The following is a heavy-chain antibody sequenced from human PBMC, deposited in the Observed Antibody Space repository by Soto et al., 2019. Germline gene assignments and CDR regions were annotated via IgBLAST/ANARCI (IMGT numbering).Heavy chain of an antibody. CDR1: GYTLTELS. CDR2: FDAEDGET. CDR3: ATEQQWLRGAFDI. V-gene: IGHV1-24*01. D-gene: IGHD6-19*01. Sequence: QVQLVQSGAEVKKPGASVKVFCKVSGYTLTELSMNWVRQAPGKGHEWMGGFDAEDGETIYAQKCQSKVTMTEHTSTDTAHMELSSLRSEDTAVYYCATEQQWLRGAFDIWGQGTMVTVSS. J-gene: IGHJ3*02.